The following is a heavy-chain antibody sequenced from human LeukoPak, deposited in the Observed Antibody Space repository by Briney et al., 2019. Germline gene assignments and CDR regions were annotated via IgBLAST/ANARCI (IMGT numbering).Heavy chain of an antibody. V-gene: IGHV4-61*01. J-gene: IGHJ2*01. CDR1: GGSISSSSYY. D-gene: IGHD3-9*01. Sequence: SETLSLTCTASGGSISSSSYYWRWIRQPPGKGLEWIGYIYYSGSTNYNPSLKSRVTISVDTSKDQFSLKLSSVTAADTAVYYCARDVRYFDWLDPSPAWYFDLWGRGTLVTVSS. CDR3: ARDVRYFDWLDPSPAWYFDL. CDR2: IYYSGST.